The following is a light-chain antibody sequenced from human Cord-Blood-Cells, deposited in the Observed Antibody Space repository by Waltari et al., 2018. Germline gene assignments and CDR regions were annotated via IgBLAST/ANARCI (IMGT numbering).Light chain of an antibody. Sequence: EIVLTQSPGTLSLSPGERATLPCRASQSVSSSYVAWYQQTPGQAPRLLFYGASSRSTGIPDRLSGSGSGTHFTLTIRRLEPEDVAVYYCQQYGSSPWTFGQGTKVEIK. J-gene: IGKJ1*01. CDR1: QSVSSSY. V-gene: IGKV3-20*01. CDR3: QQYGSSPWT. CDR2: GAS.